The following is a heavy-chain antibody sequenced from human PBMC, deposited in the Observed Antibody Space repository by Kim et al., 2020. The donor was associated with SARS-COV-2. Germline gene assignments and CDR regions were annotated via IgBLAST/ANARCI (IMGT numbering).Heavy chain of an antibody. CDR2: INPSGGST. J-gene: IGHJ4*02. D-gene: IGHD2-2*01. V-gene: IGHV1-46*01. CDR1: GYTFTSYY. CDR3: ARDHGGQILGYCSSTSCYVGLPKNYFDY. Sequence: ASVKVSCKASGYTFTSYYMHWVRQAPGQGLEWMGIINPSGGSTSYAQKFQGRVTMTRDTSTSTVYMELSSLRSEDTAVYYCARDHGGQILGYCSSTSCYVGLPKNYFDYWGQGTLVTVSS.